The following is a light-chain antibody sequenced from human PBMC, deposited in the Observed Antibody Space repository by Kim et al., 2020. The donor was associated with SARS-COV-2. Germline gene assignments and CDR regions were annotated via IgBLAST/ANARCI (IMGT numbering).Light chain of an antibody. CDR3: QQYGGSPPMYT. V-gene: IGKV3-20*01. Sequence: EIVLTQSPGTLSLSPGERATLSCRASQTVSSNSLAWYLQKPGQAPRLLIFGASSRATGIPDRFSGSGSGTDFTLTISRLEPEDFAVYYCQQYGGSPPMYTFGQGTKLEI. J-gene: IGKJ2*01. CDR1: QTVSSNS. CDR2: GAS.